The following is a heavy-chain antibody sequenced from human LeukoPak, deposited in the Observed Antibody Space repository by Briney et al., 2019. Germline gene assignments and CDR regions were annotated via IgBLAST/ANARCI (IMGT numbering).Heavy chain of an antibody. J-gene: IGHJ4*02. D-gene: IGHD3-10*01. CDR1: GFTFTSYA. Sequence: PGGSLRLSCAASGFTFTSYAMSWVRQAPGKGLEWVSCISGSGGYTYYPDSVKGRFTISRDNSKNTLYLQMNSLRAEDTAVYYCARGAFERFGEPSDYWGQGTLVTVSS. CDR2: ISGSGGYT. CDR3: ARGAFERFGEPSDY. V-gene: IGHV3-23*01.